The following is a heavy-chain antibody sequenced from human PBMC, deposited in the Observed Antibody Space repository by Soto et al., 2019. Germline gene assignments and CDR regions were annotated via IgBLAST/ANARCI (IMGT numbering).Heavy chain of an antibody. CDR2: IYYSGST. CDR3: ARLRRATLEFDY. V-gene: IGHV4-39*01. J-gene: IGHJ4*02. CDR1: GGSISSSSYY. Sequence: SETLSLTCTVSGGSISSSSYYWGWIRQPPGKGLEWIGSIYYSGSTYYNPSLKSRVTISVDTSKNQFSLKLSSVTAADTAVYYCARLRRATLEFDYWGQGTLVTVSS. D-gene: IGHD1-26*01.